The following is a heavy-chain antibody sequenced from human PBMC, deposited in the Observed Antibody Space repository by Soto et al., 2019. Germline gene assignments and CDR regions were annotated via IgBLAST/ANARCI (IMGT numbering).Heavy chain of an antibody. CDR1: GGSISSYY. Sequence: SETLSLTCTVSGGSISSYYWSWIRQPPGKGLEWIGYIYYSGSTNYNPSLKSRVTISVDTSKNQFSLKLSSVTAADTAVYYCARGNPLGDYEDYWGQGTLVTVS. CDR2: IYYSGST. J-gene: IGHJ4*02. D-gene: IGHD4-17*01. V-gene: IGHV4-59*01. CDR3: ARGNPLGDYEDY.